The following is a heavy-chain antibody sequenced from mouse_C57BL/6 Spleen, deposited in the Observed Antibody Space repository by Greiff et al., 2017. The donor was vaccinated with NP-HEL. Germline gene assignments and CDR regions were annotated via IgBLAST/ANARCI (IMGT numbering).Heavy chain of an antibody. J-gene: IGHJ1*03. Sequence: EVKVVESGGGLVQPGGSLKLSCAASGFTFSDYYMYWVRQTPEKRLEWVAYISNGGGITYYPDTVKGRFTISRDNAKNTLYLQMSRLKSEDTAMYYCARQNYDYGGYFDVWGTGTTVTVSS. D-gene: IGHD2-4*01. V-gene: IGHV5-12*01. CDR1: GFTFSDYY. CDR2: ISNGGGIT. CDR3: ARQNYDYGGYFDV.